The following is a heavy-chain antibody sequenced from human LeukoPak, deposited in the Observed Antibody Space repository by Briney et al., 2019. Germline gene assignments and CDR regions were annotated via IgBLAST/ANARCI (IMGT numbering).Heavy chain of an antibody. Sequence: SETLSLTCTVSGGSISSSSYYWGWVPQPPGKGREWIGRIYYSGRTYYNTSLKSRVTISVDTSKNKFSLKLSSVTAADTAVYYCARDIVVVVAAMNWFDPWGQGTLVTVSS. CDR1: GGSISSSSYY. CDR3: ARDIVVVVAAMNWFDP. J-gene: IGHJ5*02. V-gene: IGHV4-39*07. CDR2: IYYSGRT. D-gene: IGHD2-15*01.